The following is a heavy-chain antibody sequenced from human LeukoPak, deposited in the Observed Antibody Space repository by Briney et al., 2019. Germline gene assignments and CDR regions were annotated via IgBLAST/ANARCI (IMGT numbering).Heavy chain of an antibody. V-gene: IGHV4-61*02. J-gene: IGHJ4*02. Sequence: PSETPSLTCTVSGGSISSGSYYWSWIRQPAGMGLEWIGRIYTSGSTNYDPSLKSRVTISVDTSKNQFSLKLSSVTAADTAVYYCARHISSGWLLSYFDYWGQGTLVTVSS. CDR3: ARHISSGWLLSYFDY. D-gene: IGHD6-19*01. CDR1: GGSISSGSYY. CDR2: IYTSGST.